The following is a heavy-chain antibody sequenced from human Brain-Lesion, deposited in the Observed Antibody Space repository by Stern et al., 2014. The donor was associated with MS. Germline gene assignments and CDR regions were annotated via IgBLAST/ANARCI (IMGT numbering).Heavy chain of an antibody. Sequence: QMQLVQSGGGVVQPGRSLRLSCLTSGFIFANYGIHWVRLTPDKRLEWVGVIWHDGNNQFYRDSARGRFIVSRDNSKRAAFLQMDNLRVDDTGLYYCVRAGGNFPGAYWGQGTRVIVSS. J-gene: IGHJ4*02. CDR3: VRAGGNFPGAY. CDR1: GFIFANYG. V-gene: IGHV3-33*01. CDR2: IWHDGNNQ. D-gene: IGHD4-23*01.